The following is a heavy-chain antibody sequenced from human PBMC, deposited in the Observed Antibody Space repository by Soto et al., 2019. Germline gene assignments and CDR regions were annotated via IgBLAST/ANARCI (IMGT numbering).Heavy chain of an antibody. CDR2: ISGSGGST. CDR3: AKTPRFYYYYDMDV. V-gene: IGHV3-23*01. Sequence: GGSLRLSCAASGFTFSSYAMSWVRQAPGKGLEWVSAISGSGGSTYYADSVKGRFTISRDNSKNTLYLQMNSLRAEDTAVYYCAKTPRFYYYYDMDVWGQGTTVTVSS. CDR1: GFTFSSYA. J-gene: IGHJ6*02. D-gene: IGHD3-3*01.